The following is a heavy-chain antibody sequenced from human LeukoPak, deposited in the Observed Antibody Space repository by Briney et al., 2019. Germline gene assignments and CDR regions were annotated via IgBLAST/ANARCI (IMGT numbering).Heavy chain of an antibody. CDR3: ASPGSGSSSLDY. CDR2: INHSGST. J-gene: IGHJ4*02. V-gene: IGHV4-34*01. Sequence: SETLSLTCAVYGGSFSGYYWSWIRQPPGKGLEWIGEINHSGSTNYNPSLKSRVTISVDTSKNQFSLKLSSVTAADTAVYYCASPGSGSSSLDYWGQGTLVTVSS. D-gene: IGHD3-10*01. CDR1: GGSFSGYY.